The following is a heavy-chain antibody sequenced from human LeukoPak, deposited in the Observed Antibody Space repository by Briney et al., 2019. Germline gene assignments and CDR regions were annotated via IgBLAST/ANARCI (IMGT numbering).Heavy chain of an antibody. CDR2: IYPRDGST. J-gene: IGHJ5*02. D-gene: IGHD2-2*01. CDR3: ARLLSSGGVVVPAAKVFDP. Sequence: GASVKVSCTASGYSFTSNYIHWVRQAPGQGLEWMGMIYPRDGSTSYAQKFQGRVTVTRDTSTSTVHMELSGLRSEDTAVYYCARLLSSGGVVVPAAKVFDPWGQGTLVTVSS. V-gene: IGHV1-46*01. CDR1: GYSFTSNY.